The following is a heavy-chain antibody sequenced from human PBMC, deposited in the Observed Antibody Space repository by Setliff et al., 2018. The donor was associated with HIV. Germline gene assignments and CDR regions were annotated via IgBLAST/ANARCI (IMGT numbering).Heavy chain of an antibody. Sequence: GGSLRLSCVGSGFIFSSYWISWVRQAPGKGLEWVANVNQDGSEKYYVDSVKGRFTISRDNAKNSLYLQMNSLRAEDTAMYFCARPTNIDALYYGSQTFYMYYYGLDVWGQGTTVTVSS. D-gene: IGHD1-26*01. CDR2: VNQDGSEK. J-gene: IGHJ6*02. CDR3: ARPTNIDALYYGSQTFYMYYYGLDV. CDR1: GFIFSSYW. V-gene: IGHV3-7*01.